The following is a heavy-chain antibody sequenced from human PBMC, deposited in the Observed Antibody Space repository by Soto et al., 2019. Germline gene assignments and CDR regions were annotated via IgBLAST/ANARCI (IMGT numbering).Heavy chain of an antibody. CDR1: GGSFSGYY. D-gene: IGHD3-10*01. CDR3: ARGRLGITMVRGVIMVWFDP. J-gene: IGHJ5*02. V-gene: IGHV4-34*01. Sequence: PSETLSLTCAVYGGSFSGYYWSWIRQPPGKGLEWIGEINHSGSTNYNPSLKSRVTISVDTSKNQFTLKLSSVTAADTAVYYCARGRLGITMVRGVIMVWFDPWGQGTLVTVSS. CDR2: INHSGST.